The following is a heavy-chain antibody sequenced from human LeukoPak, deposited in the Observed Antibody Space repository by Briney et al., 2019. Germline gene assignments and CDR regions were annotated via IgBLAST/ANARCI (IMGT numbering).Heavy chain of an antibody. D-gene: IGHD2-2*01. CDR3: TTKYQLLSTRNIDY. CDR1: GFTFSSYW. J-gene: IGHJ4*02. CDR2: INNDGSTT. Sequence: GGSLRLSCAGSGFTFSSYWMHWVRQAPGKGLVWVSRINNDGSTTTYADSVKGRFTISRDDSKNTLYLQMNSLKTEDTAVYYCTTKYQLLSTRNIDYWGQGTLVTVSS. V-gene: IGHV3-74*01.